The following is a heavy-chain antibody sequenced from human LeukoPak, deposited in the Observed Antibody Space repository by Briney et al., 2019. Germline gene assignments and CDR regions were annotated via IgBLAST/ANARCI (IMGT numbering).Heavy chain of an antibody. Sequence: GGSLRLSCAASGFTFSNYWMSWVRQAPGKGLEWVAVISYDGSNKYYADSVKGRFTISRDNSKNTLYLQMNSLRAEDTAVYYCAKEGSWYAYYYYYMDVWGKGTTVTVSS. CDR1: GFTFSNYW. D-gene: IGHD6-13*01. CDR3: AKEGSWYAYYYYYMDV. J-gene: IGHJ6*03. V-gene: IGHV3-30*18. CDR2: ISYDGSNK.